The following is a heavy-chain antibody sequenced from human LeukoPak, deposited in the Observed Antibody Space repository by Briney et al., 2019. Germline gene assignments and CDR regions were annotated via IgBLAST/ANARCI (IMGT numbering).Heavy chain of an antibody. CDR3: ARDGAYCGSDCPPGSDY. D-gene: IGHD2-21*02. CDR2: ISAYNGNT. CDR1: GCTFTSYG. J-gene: IGHJ4*02. Sequence: ASVKVSCKASGCTFTSYGISWVRQAPGQGLEWMGWISAYNGNTNYAQKLQGRVTMTTDTSTSTAYMELRSLRSDDTAVYYCARDGAYCGSDCPPGSDYWGQGTLVTVSS. V-gene: IGHV1-18*01.